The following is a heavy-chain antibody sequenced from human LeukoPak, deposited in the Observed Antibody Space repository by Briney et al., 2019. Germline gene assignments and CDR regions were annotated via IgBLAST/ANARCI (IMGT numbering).Heavy chain of an antibody. CDR2: INPNSGNT. CDR3: ARASKVYYDFWSGYSDSNWFDP. J-gene: IGHJ5*02. V-gene: IGHV1-8*03. D-gene: IGHD3-3*01. Sequence: ASVKVSCKASGYTFTGYYMHWVQQAPGQGLEWMGWINPNSGNTGYAQKFQGRVTITRNTSISTAYMELSSLRSEDTAVYYCARASKVYYDFWSGYSDSNWFDPWGQGTLVTVSS. CDR1: GYTFTGYY.